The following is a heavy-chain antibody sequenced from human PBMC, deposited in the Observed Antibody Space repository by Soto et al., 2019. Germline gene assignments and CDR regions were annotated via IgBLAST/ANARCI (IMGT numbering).Heavy chain of an antibody. Sequence: EVQLVESGGGLVQPGGSLRLSCAASGFTFSSYWMHWVRQAPGKGLVWVSRINSDGSSTSYADSVKGRFTISRDNAKNTLYLHMNSLRADDTAVYYCARDLRAWEIRGRDDAFDIWGQGTMVTVSS. CDR1: GFTFSSYW. J-gene: IGHJ3*02. CDR3: ARDLRAWEIRGRDDAFDI. V-gene: IGHV3-74*01. CDR2: INSDGSST. D-gene: IGHD1-26*01.